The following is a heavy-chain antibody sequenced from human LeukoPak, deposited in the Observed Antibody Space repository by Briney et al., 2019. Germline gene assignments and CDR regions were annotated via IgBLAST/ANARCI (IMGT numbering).Heavy chain of an antibody. Sequence: SETLSLTCTVSGGSISSYYWSWIRQPPGKGLEWIAYIYYRGSTNYNPSPKSRVTISVDTSKNQFSLKLSSVTAADTAVYYCARGRLGYLGYCSSTSCRNWFDPWGQGTLVTVSS. CDR2: IYYRGST. J-gene: IGHJ5*02. CDR1: GGSISSYY. V-gene: IGHV4-59*12. CDR3: ARGRLGYLGYCSSTSCRNWFDP. D-gene: IGHD2-2*01.